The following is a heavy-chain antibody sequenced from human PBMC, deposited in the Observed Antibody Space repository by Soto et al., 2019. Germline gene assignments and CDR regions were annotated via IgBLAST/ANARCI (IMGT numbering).Heavy chain of an antibody. CDR2: ISGVNSDV. D-gene: IGHD6-19*01. J-gene: IGHJ4*02. CDR1: GFTLSSYN. Sequence: EVQLMESGGGLVQPGGSLRLSCAASGFTLSSYNMNWVRQAPGKGLEWVSFISGVNSDVFYADSVKGRFTISRDNAKNALYLQMNSLRDEETAVYYCTRDRPPHNTGWPIFEYWGQGTLVTVSS. V-gene: IGHV3-48*02. CDR3: TRDRPPHNTGWPIFEY.